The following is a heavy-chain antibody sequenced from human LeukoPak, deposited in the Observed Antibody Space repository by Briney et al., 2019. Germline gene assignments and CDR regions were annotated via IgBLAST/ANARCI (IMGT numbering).Heavy chain of an antibody. J-gene: IGHJ4*02. V-gene: IGHV3-48*04. CDR2: ISSSSSTI. CDR1: GFTFSSYS. CDR3: AREALHYYGSGSYGDY. Sequence: GGSLRLSCAASGFTFSSYSMNWVRQAPGKGLEWVPYISSSSSTIYYADSVKGRFTISRDNAKNSLYLQMNSLRAEDTAVYYCAREALHYYGSGSYGDYWGQGTLVTVSS. D-gene: IGHD3-10*01.